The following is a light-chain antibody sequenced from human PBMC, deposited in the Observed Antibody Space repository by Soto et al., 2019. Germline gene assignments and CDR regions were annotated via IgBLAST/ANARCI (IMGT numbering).Light chain of an antibody. CDR2: AAS. CDR1: QSISSY. CDR3: QQSYSTLAWT. Sequence: DIQMTRSPSSLSASVGDRVTITCRASQSISSYLNWYQQKPGKAPKLLIYAASSLQSGVPSRFSGSGSGTDFTLSISSLQPEDFATYYCQQSYSTLAWTFGPGPKVEIK. J-gene: IGKJ1*01. V-gene: IGKV1-39*01.